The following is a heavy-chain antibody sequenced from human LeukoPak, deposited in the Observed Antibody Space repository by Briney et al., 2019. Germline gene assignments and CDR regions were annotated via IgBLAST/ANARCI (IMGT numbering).Heavy chain of an antibody. CDR3: AKDEKSGSYPRS. D-gene: IGHD1-26*01. CDR1: GFTFSSYG. J-gene: IGHJ3*01. CDR2: ISYDGSNK. V-gene: IGHV3-30*18. Sequence: GGSLRLSCAASGFTFSSYGMYWVRQAPGKGLEWVAVISYDGSNKYYADSVKGRFTISRDNSKNTLYLQMNSLRAEDTAVYYCAKDEKSGSYPRSWGQGTMVTVSS.